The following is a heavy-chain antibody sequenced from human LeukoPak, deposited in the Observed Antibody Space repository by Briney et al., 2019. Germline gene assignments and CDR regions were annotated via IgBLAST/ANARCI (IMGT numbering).Heavy chain of an antibody. CDR3: TRDRRSYGID. D-gene: IGHD5-18*01. V-gene: IGHV4-31*03. CDR2: IYYSGST. CDR1: GGSISSGGYY. Sequence: SETLSLTCTVSGGSISSGGYYWSWIRQHPGKGLEWIGYIYYSGSTYYNPSLKSRVTISVDTSKNQFSLKLSSVTAADTAVYYCTRDRRSYGIDWGQGTLVTVSS. J-gene: IGHJ4*02.